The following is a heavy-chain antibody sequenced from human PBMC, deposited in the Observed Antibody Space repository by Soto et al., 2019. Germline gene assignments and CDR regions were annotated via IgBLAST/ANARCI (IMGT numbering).Heavy chain of an antibody. CDR2: IYPDDFDT. Sequence: PGESLKISCEGSVHTFASYWIGWVRQMPGKGLEWMGIIYPDDFDTKYSPSFQGQVTISADKTISTAYLQWSSLKASDTAMYYCARYFAGGTRDYGVDVWGQGTTVTVSS. CDR1: VHTFASYW. V-gene: IGHV5-51*01. CDR3: ARYFAGGTRDYGVDV. D-gene: IGHD2-15*01. J-gene: IGHJ6*02.